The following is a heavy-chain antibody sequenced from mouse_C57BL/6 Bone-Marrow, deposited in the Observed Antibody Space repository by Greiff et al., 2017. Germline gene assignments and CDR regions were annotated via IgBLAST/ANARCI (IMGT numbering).Heavy chain of an antibody. CDR3: ARHAVTPGYFDC. J-gene: IGHJ2*01. V-gene: IGHV1-39*01. CDR1: GYSFTDYN. D-gene: IGHD2-2*01. CDR2: INPNYGTT. Sequence: EVQLQQSGPELVKPGASVKISCKASGYSFTDYNMNWVKQSNGKSLEWIGVINPNYGTTSSNQQFKGKATLTVDQSSSTAYMQLNSLTSEDSAVYYCARHAVTPGYFDCWGQGTTLTVSS.